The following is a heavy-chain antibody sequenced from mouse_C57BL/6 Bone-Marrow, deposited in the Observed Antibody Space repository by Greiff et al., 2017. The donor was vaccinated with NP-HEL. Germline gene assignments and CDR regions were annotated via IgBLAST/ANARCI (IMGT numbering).Heavy chain of an antibody. V-gene: IGHV5-4*01. CDR2: ISDGGSYT. Sequence: DVKLVESGGGLVKPGGSLKLSCAASGFTFSSYAMSWVRQTPEKRLEWVATISDGGSYTSYPDNVKGRFPRSRDNSKNNLYLQMSQLKSEDTAMYYCARDEGYDYAWFAYGGQGTLVTVSA. CDR3: ARDEGYDYAWFAY. J-gene: IGHJ3*01. CDR1: GFTFSSYA. D-gene: IGHD2-4*01.